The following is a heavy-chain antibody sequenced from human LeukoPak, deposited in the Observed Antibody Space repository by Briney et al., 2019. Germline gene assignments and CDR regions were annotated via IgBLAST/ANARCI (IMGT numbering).Heavy chain of an antibody. CDR3: ARVGYSSSSGFGDPYYYYYGMDV. CDR1: GYTFSTYP. J-gene: IGHJ6*02. V-gene: IGHV1-69*13. CDR2: IIPIFGTA. Sequence: GASVKVSCKASGYTFSTYPMNWVRQAPGQGLEWMGGIIPIFGTANYAQKFQGRVTITADESTSTAYMELSSLRSEDTAVYYCARVGYSSSSGFGDPYYYYYGMDVWGQGTTVTVSS. D-gene: IGHD6-13*01.